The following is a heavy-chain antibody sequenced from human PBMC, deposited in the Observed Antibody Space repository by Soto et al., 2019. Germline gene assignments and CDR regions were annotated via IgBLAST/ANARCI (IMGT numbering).Heavy chain of an antibody. D-gene: IGHD2-2*01. V-gene: IGHV3-33*01. CDR1: GFTFSSYG. CDR3: ARAYPRGAFDI. J-gene: IGHJ3*02. Sequence: QVQLVESGGGVVQPGRSLRLSCAASGFTFSSYGMHWVRQAPGKGLEWVAVIWCDGSNKYYADSVKGRLTISRDNSKNTLYLQMNSLRAEHTAVYYCARAYPRGAFDIWGQGTMVTVSS. CDR2: IWCDGSNK.